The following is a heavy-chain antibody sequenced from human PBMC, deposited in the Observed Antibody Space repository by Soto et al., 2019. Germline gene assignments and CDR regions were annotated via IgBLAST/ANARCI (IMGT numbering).Heavy chain of an antibody. CDR3: AKDRSVLATIQYFDY. CDR2: ISYDGSKI. V-gene: IGHV3-30*18. J-gene: IGHJ4*02. CDR1: GFTFSDYG. D-gene: IGHD5-12*01. Sequence: QVRLVESGGGVVQPGKSLRLACAASGFTFSDYGMHWIRQAPGKGLEWVAMISYDGSKIYYANSVKGRFTISRDSSANTLYLQMSSLRAEDTAVYYCAKDRSVLATIQYFDYLGQGALVTVSS.